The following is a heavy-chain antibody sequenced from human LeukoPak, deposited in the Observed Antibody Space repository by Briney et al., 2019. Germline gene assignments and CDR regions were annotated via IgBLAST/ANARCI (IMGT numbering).Heavy chain of an antibody. CDR2: IYYSGST. D-gene: IGHD3-22*01. V-gene: IGHV4-31*03. Sequence: SQTLSLTRTVSGGSISSGGYYWSWIRQHPGKGLEWIGYIYYSGSTYYNPSLKSRVTISVDTSKNQFSLKLSSVTAADTAVYYCARGREDSSGYYPFDYWGQGTLVTVSS. CDR1: GGSISSGGYY. J-gene: IGHJ4*02. CDR3: ARGREDSSGYYPFDY.